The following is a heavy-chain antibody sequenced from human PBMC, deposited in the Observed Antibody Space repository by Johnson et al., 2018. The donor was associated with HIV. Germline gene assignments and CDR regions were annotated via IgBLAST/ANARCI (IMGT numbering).Heavy chain of an antibody. CDR2: IYSGGST. J-gene: IGHJ3*02. V-gene: IGHV3-66*02. CDR1: GFTVSSNY. CDR3: ARDGRCYDILTDYYSNAFDI. Sequence: EVQLVESGGGLVPPGGSLRLSCAASGFTVSSNYMSWVRQAPGKGLEWVSVIYSGGSTYYADSVKGRFTISRDNSKNTLYLQMNSLRAEDTAVYYCARDGRCYDILTDYYSNAFDIWGQGTMVTVSS. D-gene: IGHD3-9*01.